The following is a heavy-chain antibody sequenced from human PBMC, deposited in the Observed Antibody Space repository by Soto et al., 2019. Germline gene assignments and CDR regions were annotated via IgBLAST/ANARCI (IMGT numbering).Heavy chain of an antibody. Sequence: QVQLVQSGAEVKKPGSSVKVSCKASGGTFSSYAISWVRQAPGQGLEWMGGIIPIFGTANYAQKFQGRVTITADESTSTAYMELSRLRSEDTAVYYCARGYWGIVVVSSPYCYGMDVWGQGTTVTVSS. CDR2: IIPIFGTA. CDR3: ARGYWGIVVVSSPYCYGMDV. D-gene: IGHD3-22*01. CDR1: GGTFSSYA. V-gene: IGHV1-69*01. J-gene: IGHJ6*02.